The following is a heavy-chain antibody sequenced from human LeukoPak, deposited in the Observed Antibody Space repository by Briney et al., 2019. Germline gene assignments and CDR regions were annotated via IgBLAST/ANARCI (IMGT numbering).Heavy chain of an antibody. V-gene: IGHV3-23*01. Sequence: GGSLRLSCVASGFTFNSHAMSWVRQAPGKGLEWVSAISGSGVSTYYAVSVKGRFTISRDNSKNTLYLQMNSLRAEDTAVYYCARGDGYNSYFDYWGQGTLVTVSS. J-gene: IGHJ4*02. CDR1: GFTFNSHA. D-gene: IGHD5-24*01. CDR2: ISGSGVST. CDR3: ARGDGYNSYFDY.